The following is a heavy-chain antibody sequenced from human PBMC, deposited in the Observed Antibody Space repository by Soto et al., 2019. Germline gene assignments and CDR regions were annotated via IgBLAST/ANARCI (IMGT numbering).Heavy chain of an antibody. D-gene: IGHD3-10*01. CDR3: ARAKGYGSGSYYDHDAFDI. V-gene: IGHV5-51*01. Sequence: GESLKISCKGSGYSFTSYWIGWVRQMPGKGLEWMGIIYPGDSDTRYSPSFQGQVTISADKSISTAYLQWSSLKASDTAMYYCARAKGYGSGSYYDHDAFDIWGQGTMVTVSS. CDR2: IYPGDSDT. CDR1: GYSFTSYW. J-gene: IGHJ3*02.